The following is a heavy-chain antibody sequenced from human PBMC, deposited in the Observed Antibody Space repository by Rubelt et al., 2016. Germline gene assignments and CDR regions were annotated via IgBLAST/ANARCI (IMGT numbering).Heavy chain of an antibody. V-gene: IGHV4-59*12. Sequence: QVQLQESGPGLVKPSETLSLTCTVSGGSFTTYYWSWIRQPPGKGLEWIGFIYSSGSTNYNPSLKSRVSISVDTSKNQVSLKLSSVTASETAVYYCARTVGPVVGDGFDIWGQGTMVTVSS. CDR2: IYSSGST. CDR3: ARTVGPVVGDGFDI. J-gene: IGHJ3*02. CDR1: GGSFTTYY. D-gene: IGHD4-23*01.